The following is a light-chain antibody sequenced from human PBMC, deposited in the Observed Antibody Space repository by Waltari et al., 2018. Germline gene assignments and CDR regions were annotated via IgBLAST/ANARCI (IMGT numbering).Light chain of an antibody. CDR2: DVN. CDR3: CSYAGTYIHYV. J-gene: IGLJ1*01. V-gene: IGLV2-11*01. Sequence: QSALTQPRSVSASLGQTVTISCTGTSSDVGGYNYVSWYQHHPDKAPRLIIYDVNKRPAGVPVRFSGSKSGYTASLTVSGLQAEDEADYYCCSYAGTYIHYVFGTGTKVTVL. CDR1: SSDVGGYNY.